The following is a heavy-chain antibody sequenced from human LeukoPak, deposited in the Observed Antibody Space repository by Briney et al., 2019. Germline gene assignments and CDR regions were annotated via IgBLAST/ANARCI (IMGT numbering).Heavy chain of an antibody. J-gene: IGHJ6*03. CDR3: AKDLRDYTDYYYYMDV. V-gene: IGHV3-30*02. D-gene: IGHD4-11*01. CDR2: IRYDGSNK. Sequence: GRSLRLSCAASGFTFSSYGMHWVRQAPGKGLEWVAFIRYDGSNKYYADSVKGRFTISRDNSKNTLYLQMNSLRAEDTAVYYCAKDLRDYTDYYYYMDVWGKGTTVTVSS. CDR1: GFTFSSYG.